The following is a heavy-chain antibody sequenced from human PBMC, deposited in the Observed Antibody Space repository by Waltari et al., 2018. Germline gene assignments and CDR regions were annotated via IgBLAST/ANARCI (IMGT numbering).Heavy chain of an antibody. V-gene: IGHV1-18*01. CDR1: GYTFTSYG. D-gene: IGHD6-13*01. J-gene: IGHJ4*02. CDR2: ISAYNGNT. Sequence: QVQLVQSGAEVKKPGASVKVSCKASGYTFTSYGISWVRQAPGQGLEWMGWISAYNGNTNYAQKLQGRVTMTEDTSTDTAYMELSSLRSEDTAVYYCATDHAAAAAQQFDYWGQGTLVTVSS. CDR3: ATDHAAAAAQQFDY.